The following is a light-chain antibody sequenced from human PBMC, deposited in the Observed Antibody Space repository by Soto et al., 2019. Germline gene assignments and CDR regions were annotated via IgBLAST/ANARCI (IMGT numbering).Light chain of an antibody. J-gene: IGLJ1*01. Sequence: QSVLAQPASVSGTPGQTISISCTGTSSDVGGYNAVSWYQHHPGKAPKLIIYEVTRRPAGISDRFSGSKSGNTASLTISGLQAEDEAEYYCSSYTNINTRACVFGTGTKVTVL. CDR1: SSDVGGYNA. V-gene: IGLV2-14*01. CDR2: EVT. CDR3: SSYTNINTRACV.